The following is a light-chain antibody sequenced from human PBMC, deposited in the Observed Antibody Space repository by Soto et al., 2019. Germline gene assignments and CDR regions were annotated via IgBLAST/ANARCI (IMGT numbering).Light chain of an antibody. V-gene: IGKV1-39*01. J-gene: IGKJ4*01. CDR1: QSITTY. Sequence: DIQMTQSPSSVSASVGDRVTITCRASQSITTYLNWYRQKPGKAPKLLIYAASSLQSGVPSRFSGSGSETEFTLSISSLQPEDFATYFCQQIYSAPLTFGGGTKVDIK. CDR3: QQIYSAPLT. CDR2: AAS.